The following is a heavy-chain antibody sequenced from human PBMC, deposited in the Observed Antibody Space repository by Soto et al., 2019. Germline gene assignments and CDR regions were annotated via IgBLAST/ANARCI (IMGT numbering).Heavy chain of an antibody. J-gene: IGHJ4*02. CDR2: IYYSGST. D-gene: IGHD1-26*01. Sequence: SETLSLTCTVSGGSISSYYWSWIRQPPGKGLEWIGYIYYSGSTNYNPSLKSRVTISVDTSKNQFSLKLSSVTAADPAVYYCARVGSGSYYFDYWGQGTLVTVSS. CDR3: ARVGSGSYYFDY. V-gene: IGHV4-59*01. CDR1: GGSISSYY.